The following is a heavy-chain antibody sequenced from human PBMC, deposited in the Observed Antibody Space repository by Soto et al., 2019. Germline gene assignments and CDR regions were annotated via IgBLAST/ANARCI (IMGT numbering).Heavy chain of an antibody. CDR3: ARDKAYSSGWYVYDAPDI. Sequence: GGSLRLSCAASGFTFSDYYMSWIRQAPGKGLEWVSYISSSSTIYYADSVKGRFTISRDNAKNSLYLQMNSLRDEDTAVYYCARDKAYSSGWYVYDAPDIPGPATIRTVS. V-gene: IGHV3-11*04. CDR2: ISSSSTI. J-gene: IGHJ3*02. D-gene: IGHD6-19*01. CDR1: GFTFSDYY.